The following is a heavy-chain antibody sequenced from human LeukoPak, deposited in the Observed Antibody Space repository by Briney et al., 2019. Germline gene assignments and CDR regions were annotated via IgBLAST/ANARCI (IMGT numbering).Heavy chain of an antibody. CDR3: ARVLLWFGELSRFDY. D-gene: IGHD3-10*01. Sequence: GGSLRLSCAASGFTFSSYWMSWVRQAPGKGVEWVANIKQDGSEKYYVDSVKGRFTISRDNAKNSLYLQMNSLRAEDTAVYYCARVLLWFGELSRFDYWGQGTLVTVSS. V-gene: IGHV3-7*01. J-gene: IGHJ4*02. CDR1: GFTFSSYW. CDR2: IKQDGSEK.